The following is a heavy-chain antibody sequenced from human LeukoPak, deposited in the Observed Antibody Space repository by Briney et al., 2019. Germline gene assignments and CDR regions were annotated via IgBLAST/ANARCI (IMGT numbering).Heavy chain of an antibody. D-gene: IGHD3-22*01. V-gene: IGHV3-11*01. Sequence: GGSLRLSCAASGFTFSDYYMSWIRQAPGKGLEWVSYISSSGSTIYYADSVKGRFTISRDNAKNSLYLQMNSLRAEDTAVYYCAPNGDSSGYYYGRLDYYYYMDVWGKGTTVTISS. CDR1: GFTFSDYY. CDR3: APNGDSSGYYYGRLDYYYYMDV. J-gene: IGHJ6*03. CDR2: ISSSGSTI.